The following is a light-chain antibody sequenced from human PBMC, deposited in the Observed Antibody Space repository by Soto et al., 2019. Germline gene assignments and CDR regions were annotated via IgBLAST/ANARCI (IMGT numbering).Light chain of an antibody. CDR3: GTWDSSLSAGV. J-gene: IGLJ2*01. Sequence: QAVVTQPPSVSAAPGQKVTISCSGSSSNIGNNYVSWYQQLPGTAPKLLIYDNNKRPSGIPDRFSGSKSGTSATLGITGLQTGDEADDYCGTWDSSLSAGVFGGGTKLTVL. CDR2: DNN. CDR1: SSNIGNNY. V-gene: IGLV1-51*01.